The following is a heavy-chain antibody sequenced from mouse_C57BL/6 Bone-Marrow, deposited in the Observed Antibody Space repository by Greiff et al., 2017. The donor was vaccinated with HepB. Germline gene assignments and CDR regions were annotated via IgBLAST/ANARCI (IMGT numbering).Heavy chain of an antibody. J-gene: IGHJ3*01. V-gene: IGHV1-82*01. Sequence: QVQLQQSGPELVKPGASVKISCKASGYAFSSSWMNWVKQRPGKGLEWIGRIYPGDGDTNYNGKFKGKATLTADKSSSTADIQLSSLTSEDSAVYFCARLYYGSSYEGFAYWGQGTLVTVSA. CDR1: GYAFSSSW. CDR2: IYPGDGDT. CDR3: ARLYYGSSYEGFAY. D-gene: IGHD1-1*01.